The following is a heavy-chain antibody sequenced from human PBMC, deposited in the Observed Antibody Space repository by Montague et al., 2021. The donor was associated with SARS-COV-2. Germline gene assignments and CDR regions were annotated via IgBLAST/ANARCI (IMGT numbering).Heavy chain of an antibody. V-gene: IGHV4-39*01. J-gene: IGHJ6*02. Sequence: SETLSLTCTVSGGSISSSTYYWGWIRQPPGKGLEWIGSIHYSGSTYYNPSLKSRVSISVDTSKNQFSLKLSSVTAADTAVYYCARLWDTVYHYYGMDVWGQGTTVTVSS. CDR1: GGSISSSTYY. CDR2: IHYSGST. CDR3: ARLWDTVYHYYGMDV. D-gene: IGHD1-26*01.